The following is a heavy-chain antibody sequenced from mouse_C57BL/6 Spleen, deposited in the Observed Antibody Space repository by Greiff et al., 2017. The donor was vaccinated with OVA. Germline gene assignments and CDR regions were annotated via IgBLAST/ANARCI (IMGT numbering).Heavy chain of an antibody. V-gene: IGHV1-80*01. J-gene: IGHJ3*01. CDR2: IYPGDGDT. Sequence: QVQLQQSGAELVKPGASVKISCKASGYAFSSYWMNWVKQRPGKGLEWIGQIYPGDGDTNYNGKLKGKATLTADKSSSTAYLQLSSLTSEDSAVYYCSRSYYGSSYEDAYWGQGTLVTVSA. D-gene: IGHD1-1*01. CDR1: GYAFSSYW. CDR3: SRSYYGSSYEDAY.